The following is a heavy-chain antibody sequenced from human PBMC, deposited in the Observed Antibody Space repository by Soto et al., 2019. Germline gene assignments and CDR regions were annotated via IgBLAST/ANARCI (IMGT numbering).Heavy chain of an antibody. CDR3: ARDRPYYDFWSGYYTLGMDV. CDR1: GFTFSSYW. J-gene: IGHJ6*02. CDR2: IKQDGSEK. Sequence: EVQLVESGGGLVQPGGSLRLSCAASGFTFSSYWMSWVRQAPGKGLEWVANIKQDGSEKYYVDSVKGRFTISRDNAKNSLYLQMNSLRAEDTAVYYCARDRPYYDFWSGYYTLGMDVWGQGTTVTVSS. D-gene: IGHD3-3*01. V-gene: IGHV3-7*01.